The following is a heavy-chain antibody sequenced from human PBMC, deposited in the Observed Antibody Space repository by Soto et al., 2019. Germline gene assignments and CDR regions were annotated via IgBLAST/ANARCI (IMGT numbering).Heavy chain of an antibody. D-gene: IGHD3-16*01. Sequence: WIIKPQGKGLEWIGSIYHSGSTYYNLSLKSRVTISADTSKNQISLKLISVTAAYTSLYYCARHWGTRYDLCVPCDQGFLVTVS. J-gene: IGHJ5*02. CDR3: ARHWGTRYDLCVP. V-gene: IGHV4-30-2*03. CDR2: IYHSGST.